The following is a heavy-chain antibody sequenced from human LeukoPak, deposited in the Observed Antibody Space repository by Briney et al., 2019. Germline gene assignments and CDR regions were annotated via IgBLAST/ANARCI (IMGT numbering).Heavy chain of an antibody. Sequence: GGSLRLSCAASGFTFSDYGMHWVRQAPGKGLVGVAVIWYDGRDKYYADSVKGRFTISRDNSKNTLYLQMNSLRAEDTAVYYCARDHRTTVTVYYFDYWGQGTLVTVSS. CDR2: IWYDGRDK. CDR3: ARDHRTTVTVYYFDY. V-gene: IGHV3-33*01. J-gene: IGHJ4*02. CDR1: GFTFSDYG. D-gene: IGHD4-17*01.